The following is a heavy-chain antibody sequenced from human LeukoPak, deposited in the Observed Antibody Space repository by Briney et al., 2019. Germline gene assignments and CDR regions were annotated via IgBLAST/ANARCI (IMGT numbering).Heavy chain of an antibody. CDR1: GGTFSSYA. CDR3: ARGLHGGLNAFDI. D-gene: IGHD4-23*01. Sequence: GASVKVSCKASGGTFSSYAISWVRQAPGQGLEWMGWINPNSGGTNYAQKFQGRVTMTRDTSISTAYMELSRLRSDDTAVYYCARGLHGGLNAFDIWGQGTMVTVSS. CDR2: INPNSGGT. V-gene: IGHV1-2*02. J-gene: IGHJ3*02.